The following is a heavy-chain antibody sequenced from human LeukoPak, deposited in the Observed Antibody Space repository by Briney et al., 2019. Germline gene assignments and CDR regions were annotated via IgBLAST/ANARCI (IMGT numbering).Heavy chain of an antibody. CDR1: GFTFSSYG. CDR2: IRYDGSNK. D-gene: IGHD3-10*01. V-gene: IGHV3-30*02. CDR3: AKDVVSWFGDFAYYMDV. J-gene: IGHJ6*03. Sequence: GGSLRLSCAASGFTFSSYGMHWVRQAPGKGLEWVAFIRYDGSNKYYADSVKGRFTISRDNSKNTLYLQMNSLRAEDTAVYYCAKDVVSWFGDFAYYMDVWGKGTTVTISS.